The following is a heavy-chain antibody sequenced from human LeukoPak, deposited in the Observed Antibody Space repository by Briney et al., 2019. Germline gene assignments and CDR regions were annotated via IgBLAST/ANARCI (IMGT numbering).Heavy chain of an antibody. CDR2: INPNSGGT. D-gene: IGHD6-13*01. CDR3: ARGLRGIAAAGTNY. Sequence: ASVKVSCKASGYTSTGYYMHWVRQAPGQGLEWMGWINPNSGGTNYAQKFQGRVTMTRDTSISTAYMELSRLRSDDTAVYYCARGLRGIAAAGTNYWGQGTLVTVSS. J-gene: IGHJ4*02. V-gene: IGHV1-2*02. CDR1: GYTSTGYY.